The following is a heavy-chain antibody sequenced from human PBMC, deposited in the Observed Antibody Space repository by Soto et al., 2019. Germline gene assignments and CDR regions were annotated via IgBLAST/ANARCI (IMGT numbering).Heavy chain of an antibody. D-gene: IGHD1-26*01. CDR2: IKQDGSEK. V-gene: IGHV3-7*01. CDR3: ASQHGWRWDKLAGRAFDI. CDR1: GFTFSSYW. J-gene: IGHJ3*02. Sequence: EVQLVESGGGVVQPGGSLRLSCAASGFTFSSYWMSWVRQAPGKGLEWVANIKQDGSEKYYVDSVKGRFTISRDNAKNSLYLQMNSLRAEDTAVYYCASQHGWRWDKLAGRAFDIWGQGTMVTVSS.